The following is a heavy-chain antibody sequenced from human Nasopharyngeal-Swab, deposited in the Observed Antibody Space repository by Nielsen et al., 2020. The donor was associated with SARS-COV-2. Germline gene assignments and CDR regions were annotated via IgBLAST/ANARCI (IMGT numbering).Heavy chain of an antibody. V-gene: IGHV4-39*01. CDR3: ARAGVDTSTGSSGGCFDY. CDR2: IYSSGST. D-gene: IGHD3-9*01. J-gene: IGHJ4*02. Sequence: WIRQPPGKGLEWVGSIYSSGSTHYPPSLNSRVTISVDTSKSQFSLKLGSVTAADTAVYYCARAGVDTSTGSSGGCFDYWGQGALVTVSS.